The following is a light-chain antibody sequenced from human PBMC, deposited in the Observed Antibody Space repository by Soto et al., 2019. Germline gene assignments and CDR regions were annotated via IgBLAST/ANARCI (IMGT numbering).Light chain of an antibody. CDR2: EXS. CDR3: QHLNSYSDT. CDR1: QGISSF. J-gene: IGKJ5*01. Sequence: IQLTQSPSSLAPSVGDRVTIVXRVSQGISSFLPWYQQRAGXAPKXXXYEXSTLQSGVPSRFSGSGSGTDFTLTISSLQSEDFATYYCQHLNSYSDTFGQGTQVEI. V-gene: IGKV1-9*01.